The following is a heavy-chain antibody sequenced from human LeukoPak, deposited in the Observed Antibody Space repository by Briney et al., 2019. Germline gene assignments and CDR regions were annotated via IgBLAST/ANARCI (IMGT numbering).Heavy chain of an antibody. D-gene: IGHD6-13*01. CDR2: IISSSSYI. CDR3: AREGAAGYYFDY. J-gene: IGHJ4*02. CDR1: GFSFSIYS. Sequence: GGSLRLSCAASGFSFSIYSMNWVRQAPGKGLEWVSSIISSSSYIYYADSVKGRFTISRDNAKNSLYLQMNSLRAEDTAVYYCAREGAAGYYFDYWGQGTLVTVSS. V-gene: IGHV3-21*01.